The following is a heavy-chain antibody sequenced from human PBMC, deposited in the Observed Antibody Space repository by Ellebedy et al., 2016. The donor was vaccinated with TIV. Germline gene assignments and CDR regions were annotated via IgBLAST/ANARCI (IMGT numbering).Heavy chain of an antibody. D-gene: IGHD2-15*01. J-gene: IGHJ4*02. CDR2: TIPILGVV. Sequence: SVKVSXXASGGTFNNYAISWVRQAPGQGLEWMGGTIPILGVVNYAQKFQGRVPITADESTSTVYMDLSSLISEDTAVYYCARGADRYCTGGKCYRDFDSWGQGTLVTVSS. CDR3: ARGADRYCTGGKCYRDFDS. CDR1: GGTFNNYA. V-gene: IGHV1-69*10.